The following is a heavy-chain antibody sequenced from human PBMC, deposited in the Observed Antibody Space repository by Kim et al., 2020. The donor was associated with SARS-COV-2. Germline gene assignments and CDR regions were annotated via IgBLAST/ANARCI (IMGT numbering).Heavy chain of an antibody. D-gene: IGHD6-19*01. CDR3: VKGAWLDY. Sequence: GGSLRLSCVASGFSFGTFDMSWVRQAPGKGLKWVSVINRPDVSKYYAESVKGRFTVSSDSTRDTLYLQMNSLRADETAVYYCVKGAWLDYWAPGTLVTV. J-gene: IGHJ4*02. CDR2: INRPDVSK. V-gene: IGHV3-23*01. CDR1: GFSFGTFD.